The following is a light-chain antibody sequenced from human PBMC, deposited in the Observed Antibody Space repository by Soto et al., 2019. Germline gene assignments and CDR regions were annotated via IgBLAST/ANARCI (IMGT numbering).Light chain of an antibody. CDR3: QHYNSYSDA. Sequence: DIQMTQSPSTLSGSVGDRVTITCRASQTISSWLAWYQQKPGKAPKLLIYKASTLKRGVPSRFSGSGSGTEFTLTISSLQPDDFATYYCQHYNSYSDAFGQGTKVDIK. V-gene: IGKV1-5*03. CDR1: QTISSW. J-gene: IGKJ1*01. CDR2: KAS.